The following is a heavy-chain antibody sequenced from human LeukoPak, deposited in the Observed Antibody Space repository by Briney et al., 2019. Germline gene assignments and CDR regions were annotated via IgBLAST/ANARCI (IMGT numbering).Heavy chain of an antibody. V-gene: IGHV1-2*02. CDR2: INPNSGGT. Sequence: GASVKVSCKASGYTFTSYHMHWVRQAPGQGLEWMGWINPNSGGTNYAQKIQGRVTMTTDTSTSTAYMELRSLRSDDTAVYYCARKGNRRYDFLTGYYYFDYWGQGTLVTVSS. CDR3: ARKGNRRYDFLTGYYYFDY. J-gene: IGHJ4*02. D-gene: IGHD3-9*01. CDR1: GYTFTSYH.